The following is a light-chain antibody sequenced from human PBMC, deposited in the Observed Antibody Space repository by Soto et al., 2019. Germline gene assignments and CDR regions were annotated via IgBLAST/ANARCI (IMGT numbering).Light chain of an antibody. V-gene: IGLV2-14*03. CDR2: DVN. CDR3: TSWTTSTTMI. J-gene: IGLJ2*01. CDR1: SSDIGAYNF. Sequence: QSALTQPASVSGSPGQAITISCTGTSSDIGAYNFVSWYQQHPGKAPKLMLYDVNIRPSGVSNRFSGYQSDNTASLNISGLQAEDEADYYCTSWTTSTTMIFGGGTQVTVL.